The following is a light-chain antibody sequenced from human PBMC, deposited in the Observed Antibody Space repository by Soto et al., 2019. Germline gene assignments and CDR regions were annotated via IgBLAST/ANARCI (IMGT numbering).Light chain of an antibody. CDR2: WAS. J-gene: IGKJ3*01. V-gene: IGKV4-1*01. CDR1: QNILYSSNNKNY. CDR3: QQYYFTPFT. Sequence: DIVMTQSPDSLAVSLGERATINCKSSQNILYSSNNKNYLAWYQQKSGQTPKLLIYWASTRESGVPDRFSGSGSETDFTLTISSLQAEDAAVYYCQQYYFTPFTFGPGTKVDIK.